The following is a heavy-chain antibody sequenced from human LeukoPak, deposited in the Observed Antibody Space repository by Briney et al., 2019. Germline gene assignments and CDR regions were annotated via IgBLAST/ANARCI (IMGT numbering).Heavy chain of an antibody. CDR2: IKQDGSEK. V-gene: IGHV3-7*01. D-gene: IGHD3-3*01. Sequence: GGSLRLSCAASGFTFSSYWMSWVRQAPGKGLEGVANIKQDGSEKYYVDSVKGRFTISRDNAKNSLYLQMNSLRAEDTAVYYCARDREGGYDFWSGYGANWFDPWGQGTLVTVSS. CDR1: GFTFSSYW. J-gene: IGHJ5*02. CDR3: ARDREGGYDFWSGYGANWFDP.